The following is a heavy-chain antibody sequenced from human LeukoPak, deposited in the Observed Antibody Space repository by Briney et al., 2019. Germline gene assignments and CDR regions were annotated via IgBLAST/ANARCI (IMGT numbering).Heavy chain of an antibody. J-gene: IGHJ4*02. V-gene: IGHV4-61*02. D-gene: IGHD6-19*01. Sequence: SQTLSLTCTVSGGSISSGSYYWSWIRQPAGKGLEWIGRIHTGGSTNYNPSLKSRVTISVDTSKNQFSLKLSSVTAADTAVYYCARFGSGWYYFDYWGQGTLVTVSS. CDR1: GGSISSGSYY. CDR2: IHTGGST. CDR3: ARFGSGWYYFDY.